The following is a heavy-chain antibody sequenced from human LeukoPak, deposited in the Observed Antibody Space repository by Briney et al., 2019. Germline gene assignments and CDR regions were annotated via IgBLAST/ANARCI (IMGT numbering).Heavy chain of an antibody. CDR1: GFKFGDYG. Sequence: GGSLRLSCTGSGFKFGDYGMSWFRQAPGKGLEWVGFIRSETHTGTTEYAASVKGRFTISRDDSKGIAYLQMNSLKTEDTAVYYCGGFNYDQRYFDYWGQGTLVTVSS. CDR3: GGFNYDQRYFDY. V-gene: IGHV3-49*03. J-gene: IGHJ4*02. D-gene: IGHD5-18*01. CDR2: IRSETHTGTT.